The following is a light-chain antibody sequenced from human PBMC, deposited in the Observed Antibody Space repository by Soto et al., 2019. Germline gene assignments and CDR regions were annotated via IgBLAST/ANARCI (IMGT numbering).Light chain of an antibody. V-gene: IGKV4-1*01. CDR3: QQYYGSPLP. Sequence: DIVMTQSPDSLAVSLGERATINCKSSQSVLSSSNNENYLAWYQQKPRQPPKLLINWASTRASGVPDRFSGSGSGTDFTLTISSLQTEDVAGYYCQQYYGSPLPFGQGTKVEIK. CDR1: QSVLSSSNNENY. CDR2: WAS. J-gene: IGKJ1*01.